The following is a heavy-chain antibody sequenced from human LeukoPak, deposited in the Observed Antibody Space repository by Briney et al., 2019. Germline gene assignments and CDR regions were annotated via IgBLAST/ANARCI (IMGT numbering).Heavy chain of an antibody. D-gene: IGHD6-19*01. CDR1: EFTFSNYA. CDR2: ISGSGGQK. V-gene: IGHV3-23*01. J-gene: IGHJ4*02. CDR3: AKHVWTSVWFFDY. Sequence: PAGSLRLSCAASEFTFSNYALSWVRQAPGKGLEWVSLISGSGGQKDYADSVKGRFTISRDNSGNTLNLQMDSLKAEDTAVYYCAKHVWTSVWFFDYWGQGTLVTVSS.